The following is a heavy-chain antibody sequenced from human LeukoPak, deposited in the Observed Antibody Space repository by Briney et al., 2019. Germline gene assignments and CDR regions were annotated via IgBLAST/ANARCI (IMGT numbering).Heavy chain of an antibody. Sequence: ASVKVSCKASGYTFTSYYMHWVRQAPGQGLEWMGIINPSGGSTSYAQKFQGRVTMTRDTATNTVYMELSSLRSEDTAVYYCARDTRNIWFGELVGAFDIWGQGTMVTVSS. D-gene: IGHD3-10*01. CDR1: GYTFTSYY. CDR3: ARDTRNIWFGELVGAFDI. V-gene: IGHV1-46*01. CDR2: INPSGGST. J-gene: IGHJ3*02.